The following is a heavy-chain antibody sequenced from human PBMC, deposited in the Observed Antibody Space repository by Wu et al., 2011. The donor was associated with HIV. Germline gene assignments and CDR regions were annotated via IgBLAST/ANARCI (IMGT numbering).Heavy chain of an antibody. Sequence: QGHLMQSGPEVRKPGASVKVSCKASGYTFTNYYMHWVRQAPGQGLEWMGWINPNSGGTNYAQKFQGRVTMTRDTSISTAYMELSRLRSDDTAVYYCARGVYYDSSGYYSDYWGQGTLVTVSS. J-gene: IGHJ4*02. CDR3: ARGVYYDSSGYYSDY. CDR2: INPNSGGT. V-gene: IGHV1-2*02. D-gene: IGHD3-22*01. CDR1: GYTFTNYY.